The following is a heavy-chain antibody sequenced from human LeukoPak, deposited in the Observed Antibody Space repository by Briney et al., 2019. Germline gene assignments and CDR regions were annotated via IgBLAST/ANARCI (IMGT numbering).Heavy chain of an antibody. CDR3: ARDMSSMVSSYFDY. V-gene: IGHV3-30-3*01. D-gene: IGHD5-18*01. CDR2: ISYDGSNK. Sequence: PGGSLRLSCAASGFTFSSYAMHWVRQAPGKGLEWVAVISYDGSNKYYADSVKGRFTISRDNSKNTLYLQMNSLRAEGTAVYYCARDMSSMVSSYFDYWGQGTLVTVSS. CDR1: GFTFSSYA. J-gene: IGHJ4*02.